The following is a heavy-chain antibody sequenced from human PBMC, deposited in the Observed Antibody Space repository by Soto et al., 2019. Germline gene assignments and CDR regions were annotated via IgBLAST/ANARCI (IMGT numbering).Heavy chain of an antibody. Sequence: EVQLLESGGGLVQPGGSLRLSCAASGFTFSSYAMSWVRQAPGKGLEWVSGISASGGSTYYADSVKGRFTISKDNSKNTVYLLMNSLRAEDTALYYCASGVLIGGLDYWGQGTLVTVSS. CDR1: GFTFSSYA. J-gene: IGHJ4*02. V-gene: IGHV3-23*01. CDR3: ASGVLIGGLDY. D-gene: IGHD3-3*01. CDR2: ISASGGST.